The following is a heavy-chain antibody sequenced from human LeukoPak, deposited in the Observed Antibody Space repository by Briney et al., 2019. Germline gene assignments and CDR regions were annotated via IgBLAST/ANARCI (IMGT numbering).Heavy chain of an antibody. CDR1: GFTFSAYS. V-gene: IGHV3-53*01. D-gene: IGHD6-19*01. CDR2: FYTGGDK. CDR3: AGGQMFTSGGFDN. J-gene: IGHJ4*02. Sequence: GGSLRLSCAASGFTFSAYSMNWVRQAPGKGLEWVSVFYTGGDKYYAAFVKGRFTISRDNSNNMVFLQMNSLTVEDTALYYCAGGQMFTSGGFDNWGQGTLVTVSS.